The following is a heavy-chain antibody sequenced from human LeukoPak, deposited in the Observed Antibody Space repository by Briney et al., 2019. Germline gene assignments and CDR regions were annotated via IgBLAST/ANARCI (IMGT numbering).Heavy chain of an antibody. J-gene: IGHJ4*02. Sequence: LSQTLSLTCAVSGDTVSSNSAAWNWLRQSPARGLEWLVRTYYRSKSYNDYAVSVKTRITINPDTSRNQFSLQLNSVTPDDTAMYYCARTPASGSLDYWGQGTLVTVSS. CDR3: ARTPASGSLDY. CDR1: GDTVSSNSAA. CDR2: TYYRSKSYN. D-gene: IGHD1-26*01. V-gene: IGHV6-1*01.